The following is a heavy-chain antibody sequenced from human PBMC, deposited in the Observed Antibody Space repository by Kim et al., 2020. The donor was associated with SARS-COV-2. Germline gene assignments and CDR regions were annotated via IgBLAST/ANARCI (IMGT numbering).Heavy chain of an antibody. CDR1: GGSISSFY. J-gene: IGHJ6*01. CDR3: SSDSRPLAGATRSTAHGM. CDR2: SYTSGSS. V-gene: IGHV4-4*07. D-gene: IGHD3-10*01. Sequence: SETLSLTCTVSGGSISSFYWSWSRQRAGKGLGWVGRSYTSGSSNYNPYLKIQVTMSVDTYKNQYSLKLSSITAAATAVYYCSSDSRPLAGATRSTAHGM.